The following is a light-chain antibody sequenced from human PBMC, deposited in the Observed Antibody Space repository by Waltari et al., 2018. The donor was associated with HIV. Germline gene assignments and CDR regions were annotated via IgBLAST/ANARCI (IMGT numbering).Light chain of an antibody. CDR1: SSKIGGHP. V-gene: IGLV1-44*01. J-gene: IGLJ2*01. CDR2: TNN. Sequence: QSVLTQPPSASGTPGTRVPIPCSGSSSKIGGHPVSWYQHTPGTASNLLTYTNNQRPSGVPDRSSGSTSGTSASLAISGVQSEDEADYFCAAWDDSLNGAIFGGGTKLTVL. CDR3: AAWDDSLNGAI.